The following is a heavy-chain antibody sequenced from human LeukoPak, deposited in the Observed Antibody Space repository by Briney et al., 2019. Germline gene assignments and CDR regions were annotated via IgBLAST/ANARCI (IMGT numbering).Heavy chain of an antibody. CDR1: GFTFDDYA. J-gene: IGHJ4*02. D-gene: IGHD6-13*01. Sequence: GGSLRLSCAASGFTFDDYAMHWVRQAPGKGLEWVSGISWNSGSIGYADSVKGRFTISRDNAKNSLYLQMNSLRAEDMALYYCAKQAGQRYSSSRGARLYYFDYWGQGTLVTVSS. V-gene: IGHV3-9*03. CDR2: ISWNSGSI. CDR3: AKQAGQRYSSSRGARLYYFDY.